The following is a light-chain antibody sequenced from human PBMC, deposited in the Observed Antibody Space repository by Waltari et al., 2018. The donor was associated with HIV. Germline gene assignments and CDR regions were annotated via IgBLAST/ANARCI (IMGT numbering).Light chain of an antibody. CDR1: SSAVGSYNL. J-gene: IGLJ3*02. CDR3: CSYAGSRTLWV. CDR2: EVN. V-gene: IGLV2-23*02. Sequence: QSALTQPASVSGSPGQSITISCTGTSSAVGSYNLVSWYQQHPGKAPKLMIEEVNKRPSGVSIRCAGSKSGITASLTISGLQAEDEADYYCCSYAGSRTLWVFGGGTKVTVL.